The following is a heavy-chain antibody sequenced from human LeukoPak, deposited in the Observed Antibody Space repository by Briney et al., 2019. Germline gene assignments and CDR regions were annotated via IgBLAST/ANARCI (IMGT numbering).Heavy chain of an antibody. V-gene: IGHV4-34*01. CDR3: ARTRGANVPFYGNFDY. CDR1: GFTFRSYA. CDR2: INHSGST. D-gene: IGHD2/OR15-2a*01. J-gene: IGHJ4*02. Sequence: GSLRLSCAASGFTFRSYAMSWVRQPPGKGLEWIGEINHSGSTNYNPSLKSRVTISVDTSKNQFSLKLSSVTAADTAVYYCARTRGANVPFYGNFDYWGQGTLVTVSS.